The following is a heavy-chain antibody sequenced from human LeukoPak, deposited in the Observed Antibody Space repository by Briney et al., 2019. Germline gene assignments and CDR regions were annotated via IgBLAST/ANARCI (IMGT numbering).Heavy chain of an antibody. CDR3: AKGRYYYDSRSDAFDI. V-gene: IGHV3-33*06. CDR1: GFTFSSYA. Sequence: PGRSLRLSCAASGFTFSSYAMHWVRQAPGKGLEWVAVIWYDGSNKYYADSVKGRFTISRDNSKNTLYLQMNSLRAEDTAVYYCAKGRYYYDSRSDAFDIWGQGTMVTVSS. D-gene: IGHD3-22*01. CDR2: IWYDGSNK. J-gene: IGHJ3*02.